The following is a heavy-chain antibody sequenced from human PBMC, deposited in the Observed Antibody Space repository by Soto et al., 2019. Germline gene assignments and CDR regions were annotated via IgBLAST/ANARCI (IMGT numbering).Heavy chain of an antibody. CDR2: IYSAGST. J-gene: IGHJ4*02. D-gene: IGHD5-18*01. Sequence: GGSLRLSCAASGLTVSSSYMSWVRQAPGKGLQWVSVIYSAGSTYYANSVKGRFTIYRDISTNMVYLQMSSLTDEDTAVYYCARARGPEYSSAVFFDIWGQGAMVTVSS. CDR3: ARARGPEYSSAVFFDI. V-gene: IGHV3-53*01. CDR1: GLTVSSSY.